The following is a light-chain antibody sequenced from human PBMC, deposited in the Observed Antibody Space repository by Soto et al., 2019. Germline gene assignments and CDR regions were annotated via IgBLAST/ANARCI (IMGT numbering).Light chain of an antibody. CDR1: QSVSSSY. J-gene: IGKJ1*01. CDR2: GAS. Sequence: EIVLTQSPGTLSLSPGERATLSCRASQSVSSSYLAWSQQKPGQAPRLLIYGASIRDTGIPDRFSGSVSGKDFTLPISRLEPEDFAVYYCQQYGSSRTFGQATKLEIK. CDR3: QQYGSSRT. V-gene: IGKV3-20*01.